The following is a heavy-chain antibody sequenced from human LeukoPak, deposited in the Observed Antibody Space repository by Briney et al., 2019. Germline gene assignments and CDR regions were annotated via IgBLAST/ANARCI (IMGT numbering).Heavy chain of an antibody. D-gene: IGHD3-16*01. CDR2: FIPIFGTA. V-gene: IGHV1-69*13. CDR1: GGTFSNYA. Sequence: ASVKVSCKASGGTFSNYAISWVRQAPGQGLEWMGGFIPIFGTANYAQKFQGRVTITADESTSTAYMELSSLRSEDTAVYYCARPAASPLYYSLDHWGQGTLVTVSS. J-gene: IGHJ4*02. CDR3: ARPAASPLYYSLDH.